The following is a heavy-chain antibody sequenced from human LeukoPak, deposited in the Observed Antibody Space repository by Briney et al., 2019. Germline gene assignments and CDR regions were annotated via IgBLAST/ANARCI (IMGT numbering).Heavy chain of an antibody. D-gene: IGHD5-24*01. CDR1: GFTFSSYE. Sequence: GGSLRLSCAASGFTFSSYEMNWVRQAPGKGLEWVSYISSSSSTIYYADSVKGRFTISRDNAKNSLYLQMNSLRAEDTAVYYCARDSGDGYNQFDYWGQGTLVTVSS. CDR3: ARDSGDGYNQFDY. V-gene: IGHV3-48*01. J-gene: IGHJ4*02. CDR2: ISSSSSTI.